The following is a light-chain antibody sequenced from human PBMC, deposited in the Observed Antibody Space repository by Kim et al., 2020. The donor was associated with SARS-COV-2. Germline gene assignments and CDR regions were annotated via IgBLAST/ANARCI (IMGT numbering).Light chain of an antibody. CDR3: QQYNNWPLLT. CDR2: GAS. J-gene: IGKJ4*01. Sequence: EIVMTQSPATLSVSPGERATLSCRASQSVSSNLAWYQQKPGQAPRLLIYGASTRATGIPARFSGSGSGTEFTLTISSLQSEDFAVYYCQQYNNWPLLTFGGVTKLEIK. V-gene: IGKV3-15*01. CDR1: QSVSSN.